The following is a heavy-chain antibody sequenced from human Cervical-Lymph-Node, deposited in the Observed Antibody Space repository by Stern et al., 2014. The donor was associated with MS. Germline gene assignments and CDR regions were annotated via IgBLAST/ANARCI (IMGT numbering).Heavy chain of an antibody. Sequence: QVQLVQSGAEVPKPGSSVKVSCEASGGTFSKFPSSWVRQAPGQGLEWMGGIFPGVGTPTYAQEFRGRVTITADVSTSTVYMELSSLRSDDAAAYYCARSSETSDRWYSLGYDLWGQGTLVTVSS. V-gene: IGHV1-69*01. CDR2: IFPGVGTP. CDR1: GGTFSKFP. D-gene: IGHD6-13*01. CDR3: ARSSETSDRWYSLGYDL. J-gene: IGHJ5*02.